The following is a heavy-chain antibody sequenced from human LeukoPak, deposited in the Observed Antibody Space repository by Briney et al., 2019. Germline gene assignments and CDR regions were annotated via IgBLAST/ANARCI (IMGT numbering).Heavy chain of an antibody. Sequence: GGSLRLSCKASGFSFSNYYMNWVRQAPGKGLECVSYISSGGSTTYYTDSVKGRFTISRDNGKNALYLQMNSLRAEDAAVYYCAREIAADRGFDSWGQGTLVTVSS. D-gene: IGHD6-6*01. V-gene: IGHV3-11*01. CDR1: GFSFSNYY. CDR2: ISSGGSTT. CDR3: AREIAADRGFDS. J-gene: IGHJ4*02.